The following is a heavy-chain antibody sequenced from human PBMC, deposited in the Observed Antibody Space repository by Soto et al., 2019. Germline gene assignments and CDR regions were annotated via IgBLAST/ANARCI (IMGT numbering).Heavy chain of an antibody. V-gene: IGHV3-74*01. CDR2: INSDGSST. Sequence: EVQLVESGGGLVQPGGSLRLSCAASRFTFSSFWFHWVRQAPGKGLVWVSHINSDGSSTSYADSVKGRFTISRDNAKNTLYLQMNSLRAEDTAVYYCARAAYSSSQTFLSDPWGQGTLVTVSS. D-gene: IGHD6-13*01. CDR1: RFTFSSFW. CDR3: ARAAYSSSQTFLSDP. J-gene: IGHJ5*02.